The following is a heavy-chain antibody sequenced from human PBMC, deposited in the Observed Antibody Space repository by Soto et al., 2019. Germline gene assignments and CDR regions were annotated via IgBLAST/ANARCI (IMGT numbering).Heavy chain of an antibody. Sequence: SETLSLTCAVYGGSFSGYYWSWIRQPPGKGLEWIGEINHSGSTNYNPSLKSRVTISVDTSKNQFSLKLSSVTAADTAVYYCARGRKGSMVRHNTYYYYGMDVWGQGTTVTVSS. CDR2: INHSGST. D-gene: IGHD3-10*01. CDR3: ARGRKGSMVRHNTYYYYGMDV. J-gene: IGHJ6*02. V-gene: IGHV4-34*01. CDR1: GGSFSGYY.